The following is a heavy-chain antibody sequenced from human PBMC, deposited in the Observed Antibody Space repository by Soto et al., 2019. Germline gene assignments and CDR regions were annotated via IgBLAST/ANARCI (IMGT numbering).Heavy chain of an antibody. D-gene: IGHD1-1*01. CDR2: IYPGDSDT. V-gene: IGHV5-51*01. J-gene: IGHJ4*02. CDR3: ARIPSTGPYYFDY. CDR1: GYTFTTYW. Sequence: PGESLKISCKASGYTFTTYWIGWVRQMPGKGLEWMGIIYPGDSDTRYSPSFQGQVTISADKSISTAYLQWSSLKASDTAIHYCARIPSTGPYYFDYWGQGTLVTVSS.